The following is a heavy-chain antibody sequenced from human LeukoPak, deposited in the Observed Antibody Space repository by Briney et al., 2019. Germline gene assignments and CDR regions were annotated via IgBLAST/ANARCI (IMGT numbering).Heavy chain of an antibody. CDR2: INHSGST. J-gene: IGHJ4*02. V-gene: IGHV4-34*01. D-gene: IGHD2-2*01. Sequence: SETLSLTCAVYGGSFSGYYWSWIRQPPGKGLEWIGEINHSGSTNYNPSLKSRVTISVDTSKNQFSLKLSSVTAADTAVYYCARGPTSSVVNYFDYWGQGTLVTVSS. CDR1: GGSFSGYY. CDR3: ARGPTSSVVNYFDY.